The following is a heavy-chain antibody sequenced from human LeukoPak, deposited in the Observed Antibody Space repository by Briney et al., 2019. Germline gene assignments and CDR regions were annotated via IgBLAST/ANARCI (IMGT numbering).Heavy chain of an antibody. Sequence: PSETLSLTCAVYGGSFSGYYWSWIRQPPGKGLEWIGEINHSGSTNYNPSLKSRVTISVDTSKNQFSLKLSSVTAADTAVYYCASSPYYGDQDDAFDIWGQGTMVTVSS. CDR2: INHSGST. CDR1: GGSFSGYY. J-gene: IGHJ3*02. D-gene: IGHD4-17*01. V-gene: IGHV4-34*01. CDR3: ASSPYYGDQDDAFDI.